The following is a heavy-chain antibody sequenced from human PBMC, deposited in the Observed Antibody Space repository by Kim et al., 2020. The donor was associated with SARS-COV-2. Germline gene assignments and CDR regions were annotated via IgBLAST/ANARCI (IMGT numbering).Heavy chain of an antibody. D-gene: IGHD3-22*01. Sequence: YYADSVKCRFTISRDNSKNTLYLQMNSLSAEDTAVYYCARDLSSSGYFDYWGQGTLVTVSS. J-gene: IGHJ4*02. CDR3: ARDLSSSGYFDY. V-gene: IGHV3-33*01.